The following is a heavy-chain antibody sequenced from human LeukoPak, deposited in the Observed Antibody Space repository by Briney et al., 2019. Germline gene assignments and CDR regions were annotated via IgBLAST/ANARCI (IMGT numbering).Heavy chain of an antibody. CDR1: GGSISSYY. Sequence: PSETLSLTCTVSGGSISSYYWSWVRQPPGKGLEWVGYIYYSGSTNYNPSLKSRVTISEDTSTNQFSLKLSSVTAADTAVYYCARHAPVAAERNFDYWGQGTLVTVSS. J-gene: IGHJ4*02. CDR2: IYYSGST. V-gene: IGHV4-59*08. CDR3: ARHAPVAAERNFDY. D-gene: IGHD6-19*01.